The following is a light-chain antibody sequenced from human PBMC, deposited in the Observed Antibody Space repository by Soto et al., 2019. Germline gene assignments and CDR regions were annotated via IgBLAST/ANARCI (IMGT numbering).Light chain of an antibody. CDR2: DVT. Sequence: QSALTQPRSVSGSPGQSVTISCTGTSSDVGTYNFVSWYQQHPGKAPKFMIYDVTKRPSGVPDRFSGSKSGNTASLTISGIQAEDEADYYCCSYVGSYTSYVFGTGTKVTVL. V-gene: IGLV2-11*01. CDR3: CSYVGSYTSYV. J-gene: IGLJ1*01. CDR1: SSDVGTYNF.